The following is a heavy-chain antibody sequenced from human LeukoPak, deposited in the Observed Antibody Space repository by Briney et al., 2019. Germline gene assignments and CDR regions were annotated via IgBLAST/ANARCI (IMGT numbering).Heavy chain of an antibody. J-gene: IGHJ4*02. CDR2: MNPNSGNT. D-gene: IGHD7-27*01. CDR1: GYTFTSYD. CDR3: ARGNRLGKKNPFDY. Sequence: ASVKVSCKASGYTFTSYDINWVRQATGQGLEWMGWMNPNSGNTGYAQKFQGRVTMTRNTSISTAYMELSSLRSEDTAVYYCARGNRLGKKNPFDYWGQGTLVTVSS. V-gene: IGHV1-8*01.